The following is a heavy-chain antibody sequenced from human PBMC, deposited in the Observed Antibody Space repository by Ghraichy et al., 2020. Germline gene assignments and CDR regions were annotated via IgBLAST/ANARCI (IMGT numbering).Heavy chain of an antibody. D-gene: IGHD6-19*01. J-gene: IGHJ4*02. CDR2: IYHSGST. CDR3: ARGPPNRIAVAGIPMEGGY. CDR1: GGSISSSNW. Sequence: SETLSLTCAVSGGSISSSNWWSWVRQPPGKGLEWIGEIYHSGSTNYNPSLKSRVTISVDKSKNQFSLKLSSVTAADTAVYYCARGPPNRIAVAGIPMEGGYWGQGTLVTVSS. V-gene: IGHV4-4*02.